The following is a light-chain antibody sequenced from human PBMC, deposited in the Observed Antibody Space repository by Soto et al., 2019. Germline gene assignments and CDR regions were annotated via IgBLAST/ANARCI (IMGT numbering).Light chain of an antibody. V-gene: IGLV3-21*04. CDR3: QVWDSREV. CDR1: NIGSKS. J-gene: IGLJ2*01. Sequence: SYELTQPPSVSVAPGETARIPCGANNIGSKSVHWYQQKPGQAPVLIIYYDSDRPSWIPERFSASNSGNTATLTISRVEAGDEADYLCQVWDSREVFGGGTKVTVL. CDR2: YDS.